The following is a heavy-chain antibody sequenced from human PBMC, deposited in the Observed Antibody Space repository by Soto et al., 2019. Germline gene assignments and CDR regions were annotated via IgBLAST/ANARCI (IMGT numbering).Heavy chain of an antibody. CDR1: GFTFSNYA. J-gene: IGHJ6*02. CDR3: ARVVRYFDTPYGMDV. CDR2: IGGSGSNT. V-gene: IGHV3-23*01. D-gene: IGHD3-9*01. Sequence: EGQLLESGEGLVQPGGSLKLSCAASGFTFSNYAMSWVRQAPGKGLEWVSGIGGSGSNTYYADSVRGRFTISRDNSKNTLFLQMHSLRAEDTDEYYCARVVRYFDTPYGMDVWGQGTTVTVSS.